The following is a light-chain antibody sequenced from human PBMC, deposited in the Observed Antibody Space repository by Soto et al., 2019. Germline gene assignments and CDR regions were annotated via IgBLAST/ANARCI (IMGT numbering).Light chain of an antibody. CDR1: QGIHVF. Sequence: DVQLTQSPSFLSASEGDRVTITCRASQGIHVFLAWYQHKPGKAPRLLIESASAFQSGVPSRFSGTRSGTEFTLTSSSLQPEDFATYYGQQFNNFPLPVGPGTKVDI. V-gene: IGKV1-9*01. CDR3: QQFNNFPLP. J-gene: IGKJ3*01. CDR2: SAS.